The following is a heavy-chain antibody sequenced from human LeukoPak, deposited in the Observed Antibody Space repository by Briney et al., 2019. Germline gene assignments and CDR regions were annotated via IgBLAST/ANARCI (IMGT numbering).Heavy chain of an antibody. CDR3: VTVPYFYYYMYV. CDR1: GYSISSGYY. CDR2: NYYCGST. J-gene: IGHJ6*03. Sequence: PSDTLSLTCIVSGYSISSGYYLGWIRPPPGKGLEWIGRNYYCGSTYYNPSLKSPVTISIDTSKNQFSLKLSSVTAADTAVYYCVTVPYFYYYMYVWGKGPTVTISS. V-gene: IGHV4-38-2*02.